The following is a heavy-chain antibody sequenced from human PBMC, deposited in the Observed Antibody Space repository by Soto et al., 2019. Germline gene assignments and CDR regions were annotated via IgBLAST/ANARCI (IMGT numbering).Heavy chain of an antibody. CDR1: GGTFSSYA. Sequence: QVQLVQSGAEVKKPGSSVKVSCKASGGTFSSYAISWVRQAPGQGLEWMGGIIPIIGTANYAQKFQGRVTITADESTSTADMELISLRSEDTAVYYCARGPYCGGDCYLSYFDYWGQGTLVTVSS. CDR3: ARGPYCGGDCYLSYFDY. D-gene: IGHD2-21*02. V-gene: IGHV1-69*12. CDR2: IIPIIGTA. J-gene: IGHJ4*02.